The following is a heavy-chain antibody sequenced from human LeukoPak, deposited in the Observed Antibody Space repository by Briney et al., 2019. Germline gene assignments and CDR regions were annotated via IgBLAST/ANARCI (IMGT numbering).Heavy chain of an antibody. CDR2: ISSSGIT. CDR1: YGSISAYY. CDR3: ATLESGWSDY. V-gene: IGHV4-4*09. Sequence: KASESLSLTCTVSYGSISAYYWSWVRQPPGKGLEWIGYISSSGITNYNPSLKRRVTMSLDTSKHQFSLKLSSVTAADTAVYYCATLESGWSDYWGQGTLVTVSS. D-gene: IGHD6-19*01. J-gene: IGHJ4*02.